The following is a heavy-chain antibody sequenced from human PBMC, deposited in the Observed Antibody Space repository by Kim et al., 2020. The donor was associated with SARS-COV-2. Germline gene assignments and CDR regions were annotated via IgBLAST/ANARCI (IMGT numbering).Heavy chain of an antibody. V-gene: IGHV3-49*03. CDR3: TRVRSRSGSYYNVY. D-gene: IGHD3-10*01. CDR1: GFTFGDYA. Sequence: GGSLRLSCTASGFTFGDYAMSWFRQAPGKGLEGVGFIRSKAYGGTTEYAASVKGRFTISRDDSKSIAYLQMNSLKTEDTAVYYCTRVRSRSGSYYNVYWGQGTLVTVSS. CDR2: IRSKAYGGTT. J-gene: IGHJ4*02.